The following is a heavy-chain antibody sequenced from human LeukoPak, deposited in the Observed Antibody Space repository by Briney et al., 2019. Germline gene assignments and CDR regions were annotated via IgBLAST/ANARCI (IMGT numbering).Heavy chain of an antibody. V-gene: IGHV1-69*01. Sequence: TNYAQKFQGRVTITADESTSTAYMELSSLRSEDTAVYYCARDQEGFDYWGQGTLVTVSS. CDR2: T. CDR3: ARDQEGFDY. J-gene: IGHJ4*02.